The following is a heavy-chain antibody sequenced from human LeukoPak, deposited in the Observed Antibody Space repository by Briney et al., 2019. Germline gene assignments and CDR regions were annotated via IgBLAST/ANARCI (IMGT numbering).Heavy chain of an antibody. CDR2: VDPEDGET. CDR1: GYTFTDYY. V-gene: IGHV1-69-2*01. J-gene: IGHJ4*02. D-gene: IGHD3-10*01. CDR3: AISMVRGVIHPN. Sequence: GASVKVSCKVSGYTFTDYYMHWVQQVPGKGLEWMGLVDPEDGETIYAEKFQGRVTITADASTDTAYMELSSLRSEDTAVYYCAISMVRGVIHPNWGQGTLVTVSS.